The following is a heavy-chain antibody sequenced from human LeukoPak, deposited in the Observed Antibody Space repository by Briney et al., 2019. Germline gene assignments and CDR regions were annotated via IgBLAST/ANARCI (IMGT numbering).Heavy chain of an antibody. CDR2: TYYRSKWYN. J-gene: IGHJ4*02. V-gene: IGHV6-1*01. D-gene: IGHD2-8*01. Sequence: SQTLSLICAISGDSVSSNSAAWNWIRQSPSRGLEWLGSTYYRSKWYNDYAVSVKSRITINPDTSKNQFSLQLNSVTPEDTAVYDCVRVGMASKYYFDYWGQGTLVTVSS. CDR3: VRVGMASKYYFDY. CDR1: GDSVSSNSAA.